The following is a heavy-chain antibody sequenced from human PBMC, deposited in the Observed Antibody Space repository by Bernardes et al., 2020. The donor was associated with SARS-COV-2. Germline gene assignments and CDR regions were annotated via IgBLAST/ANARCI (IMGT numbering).Heavy chain of an antibody. D-gene: IGHD3-22*01. CDR2: IVVGSGNT. J-gene: IGHJ6*02. CDR1: GFTFTSSA. Sequence: SVKVSCKASGFTFTSSAVQWVRQARGQRLEWIGWIVVGSGNTNYAQKFQERVTITRDMSTSTAYMALSSLRSEDTAVYYCAATRSYYDSSGYHKFYYYYGMDVCGQATAVTVSS. V-gene: IGHV1-58*01. CDR3: AATRSYYDSSGYHKFYYYYGMDV.